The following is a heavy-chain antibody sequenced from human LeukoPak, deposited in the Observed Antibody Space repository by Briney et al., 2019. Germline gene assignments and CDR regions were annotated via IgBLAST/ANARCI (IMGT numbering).Heavy chain of an antibody. CDR1: GFTFSRFW. CDR3: AKRRDYCSSTSCYVLGAFDI. D-gene: IGHD2-2*01. CDR2: INTDGSNT. Sequence: GGSLRLSCAASGFTFSRFWMHWVRQAPGKGLVWVSRINTDGSNTIYADSVKGRFTISRDNAKNTLYLQMNSLRAEDTAVYYCAKRRDYCSSTSCYVLGAFDIWGQGTMVTVSS. V-gene: IGHV3-74*01. J-gene: IGHJ3*02.